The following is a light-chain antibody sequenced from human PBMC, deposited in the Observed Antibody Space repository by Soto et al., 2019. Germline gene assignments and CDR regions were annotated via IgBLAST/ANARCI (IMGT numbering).Light chain of an antibody. Sequence: QSVLTQPASVSGSPGQSITISCTGTSSDVGGYNYVSWYQQHPGKAPELMIYDVSNRPSGVSNRFSGSKSGNTASLTISGLQAEDEADYYCSSYRSGDTYVFGTGTKVTVL. CDR2: DVS. J-gene: IGLJ1*01. V-gene: IGLV2-14*01. CDR3: SSYRSGDTYV. CDR1: SSDVGGYNY.